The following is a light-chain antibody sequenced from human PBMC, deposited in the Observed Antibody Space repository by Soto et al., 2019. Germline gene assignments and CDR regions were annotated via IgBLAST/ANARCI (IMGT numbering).Light chain of an antibody. CDR2: DAS. V-gene: IGKV3-11*01. CDR3: QQRTNWPPWT. CDR1: QSVSSY. Sequence: DIVVTKSPGTLSLSPGERATLSCRASQSVSSYLAWYQQKPGQAPRLLIFDASHRATGIPARFSGSGSGTDFTLTISSLEPEDFAVYYCQQRTNWPPWTFGQGTKVDIK. J-gene: IGKJ1*01.